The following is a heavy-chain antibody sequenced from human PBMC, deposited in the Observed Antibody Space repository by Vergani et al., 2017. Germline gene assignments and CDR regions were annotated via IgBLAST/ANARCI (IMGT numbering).Heavy chain of an antibody. Sequence: EVQLVESGGGLVKPGGSLRLSCAASGFTFINAWMTWVRQAPGKGLEWVGRIKSKTDGGTTYYAAPVKGKFTISRDDSKNTLYLQMNSLRAEDTAVYYCAKSPYSYGHHYFDYWGQGTRVTVSS. V-gene: IGHV3-15*01. CDR2: IKSKTDGGTT. CDR1: GFTFINAW. D-gene: IGHD5-18*01. CDR3: AKSPYSYGHHYFDY. J-gene: IGHJ4*02.